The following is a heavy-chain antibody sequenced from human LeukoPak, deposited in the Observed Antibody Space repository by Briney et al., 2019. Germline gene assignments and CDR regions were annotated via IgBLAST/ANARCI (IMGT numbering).Heavy chain of an antibody. V-gene: IGHV3-48*04. CDR1: GFTFSSYS. CDR3: AELGITMIGGV. Sequence: GGSLRLSCAASGFTFSSYSMNWVRQAPGKGLEWVSYISSSSSTIYYADSVKGRFTISRDNAKNSLYLQMDSLGPDDTAVYYCAELGITMIGGVWGKGTTVTISS. J-gene: IGHJ6*04. CDR2: ISSSSSTI. D-gene: IGHD3-10*02.